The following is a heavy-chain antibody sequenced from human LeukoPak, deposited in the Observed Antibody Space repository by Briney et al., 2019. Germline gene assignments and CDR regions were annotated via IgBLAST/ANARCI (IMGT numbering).Heavy chain of an antibody. D-gene: IGHD3-9*01. V-gene: IGHV4-39*07. CDR1: ADSISSTSYY. Sequence: SETLSLTCTVSADSISSTSYYWGWIRQPPGKGLEWIGSIYYSGSTYYNPSLKSRVTISVDTSKNQFSLKLSSVTAADTAVYYCARDARLYYDILTGQGRYNWFDPWGQGTLVTVSS. J-gene: IGHJ5*02. CDR2: IYYSGST. CDR3: ARDARLYYDILTGQGRYNWFDP.